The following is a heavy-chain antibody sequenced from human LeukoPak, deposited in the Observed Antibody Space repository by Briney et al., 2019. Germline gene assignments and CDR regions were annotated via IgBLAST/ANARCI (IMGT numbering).Heavy chain of an antibody. D-gene: IGHD3-10*01. V-gene: IGHV1-69*04. CDR3: VRDADYGSGSYYLPPHFDY. CDR1: LGTFSSYA. Sequence: SVKVSCKPSLGTFSSYAISWVPPAPGQGVEWMGSIIPILGIANYAQKFQGRVTITADKSTSTAYMELSRLRSEDTAVYYCVRDADYGSGSYYLPPHFDYWGQGTLVTVSS. J-gene: IGHJ4*02. CDR2: IIPILGIA.